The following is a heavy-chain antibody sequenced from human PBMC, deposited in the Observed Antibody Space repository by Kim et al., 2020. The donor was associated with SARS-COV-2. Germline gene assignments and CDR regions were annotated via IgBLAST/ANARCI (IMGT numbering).Heavy chain of an antibody. CDR3: ARGGWFGSYFDY. CDR2: IYTSGST. J-gene: IGHJ4*02. Sequence: SETLSLTCTVSGGSISSGSYYWSWIRQPAGKGLEWIGRIYTSGSTNYNPSLKSRVTISVDTSKNQFSLKLSSVTAADTAVYYCARGGWFGSYFDYWGQGTLVTVSS. D-gene: IGHD3-10*01. CDR1: GGSISSGSYY. V-gene: IGHV4-61*02.